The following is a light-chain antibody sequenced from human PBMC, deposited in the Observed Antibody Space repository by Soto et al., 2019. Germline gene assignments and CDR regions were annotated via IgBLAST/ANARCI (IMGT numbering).Light chain of an antibody. V-gene: IGKV3-15*01. Sequence: EIVMTQSPATLSVSPGERATLSCRASQSVSSNLAWYQQKPGQAPRLLIYGASTRATGIPARFSGSGSGTEVTLTISSLQSEDFSVYYCQQYNYWPPNTFGQGTKLEIK. CDR3: QQYNYWPPNT. CDR1: QSVSSN. CDR2: GAS. J-gene: IGKJ2*01.